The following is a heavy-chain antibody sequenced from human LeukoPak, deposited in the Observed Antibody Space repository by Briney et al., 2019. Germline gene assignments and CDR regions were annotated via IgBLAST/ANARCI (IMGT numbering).Heavy chain of an antibody. Sequence: GGSLRLSCAASGFTFSSYAMSWVRQAPGKGLEWVSAISGSGGSTYYADSVKGRFTISRDNSKNTLYLQMNSLRAEDTAVYYCAKDGPHYPVTMIVVVPADYWGPGTLVTVSS. CDR1: GFTFSSYA. V-gene: IGHV3-23*01. D-gene: IGHD3-22*01. CDR2: ISGSGGST. CDR3: AKDGPHYPVTMIVVVPADY. J-gene: IGHJ4*02.